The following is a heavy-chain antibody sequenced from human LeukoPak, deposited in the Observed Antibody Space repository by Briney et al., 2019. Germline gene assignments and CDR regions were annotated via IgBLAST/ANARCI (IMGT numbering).Heavy chain of an antibody. V-gene: IGHV4-61*02. J-gene: IGHJ6*03. CDR1: GGSISSGDYY. D-gene: IGHD3-10*01. CDR2: IYTSGST. CDR3: ASDSMVRGVYSYYYYYMDV. Sequence: SETLSLTCTVSGGSISSGDYYWSWIRQPAGKGLEWIGRIYTSGSTNYNPSLKSRVTISVDTSKNQFSLKLSSVTAADTAVYYCASDSMVRGVYSYYYYYMDVWGKGTTVTVSS.